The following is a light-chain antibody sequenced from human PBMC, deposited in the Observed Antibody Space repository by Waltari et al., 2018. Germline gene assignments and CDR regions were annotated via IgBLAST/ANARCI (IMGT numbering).Light chain of an antibody. CDR2: GAS. Sequence: DIQMTQSPSSLSTSVGDMVSITGRASRNITNNLNWYQQIPGKAPKLLIYGASTLQAGVPSRFSGRGSGTDFTLTISSLQPEDFATYFCQQSYTPAYTFGQGTKLEI. CDR1: RNITNN. J-gene: IGKJ2*01. CDR3: QQSYTPAYT. V-gene: IGKV1-39*01.